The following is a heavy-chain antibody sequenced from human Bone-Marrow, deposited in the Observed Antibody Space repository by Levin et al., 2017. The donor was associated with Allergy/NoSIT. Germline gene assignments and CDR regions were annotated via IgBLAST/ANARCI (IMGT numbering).Heavy chain of an antibody. CDR1: GFTFSRSV. V-gene: IGHV1-58*01. CDR2: IVVGSGNT. D-gene: IGHD3-22*01. J-gene: IGHJ4*02. Sequence: SVKVSCRASGFTFSRSVVHWVRQARGQRLEWIGWIVVGSGNTKYAQNFQERVTITRDKSTSTAYVELSSLRSGDTALYYCAINLPVDVYSFDTIGYTLDHWGQGTLVTVSS. CDR3: AINLPVDVYSFDTIGYTLDH.